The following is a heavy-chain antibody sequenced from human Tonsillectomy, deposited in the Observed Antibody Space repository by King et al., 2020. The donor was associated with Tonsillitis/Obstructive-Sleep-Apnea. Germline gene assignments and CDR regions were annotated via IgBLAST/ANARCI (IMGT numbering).Heavy chain of an antibody. Sequence: FQLVQSGAEVKKPGGSLRSSGKGFEYAFPPYWIAGVGQIPGEGLGWLGISYPVDSETSNSPSFQGQVTIPADKSIRTAYLQWNNLKTSDTAIYYCARPTGDCSGGNCYSDYWGQGTLVTVSS. CDR2: SYPVDSET. D-gene: IGHD2-15*01. V-gene: IGHV5-51*01. CDR3: ARPTGDCSGGNCYSDY. J-gene: IGHJ4*02. CDR1: EYAFPPYW.